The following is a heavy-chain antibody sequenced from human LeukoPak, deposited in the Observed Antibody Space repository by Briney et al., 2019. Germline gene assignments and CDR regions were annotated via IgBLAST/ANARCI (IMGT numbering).Heavy chain of an antibody. V-gene: IGHV3-66*01. D-gene: IGHD2-2*01. CDR1: GFTISSNS. Sequence: GGSLRLSCAASGFTISSNSMSWVRQAPGKGLEWVSIIYRGGSTQYPDSVKGRFTISRDNSKNTVYLEMNSLRGEDTAVYYCARDCSRSDCQYFSDYWGQGTLVTVSS. CDR3: ARDCSRSDCQYFSDY. CDR2: IYRGGST. J-gene: IGHJ4*02.